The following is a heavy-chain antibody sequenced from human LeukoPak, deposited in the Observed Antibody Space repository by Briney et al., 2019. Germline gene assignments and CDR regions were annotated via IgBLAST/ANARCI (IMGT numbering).Heavy chain of an antibody. CDR3: STDRNY. J-gene: IGHJ4*02. V-gene: IGHV3-15*01. CDR1: GFTFTTAW. Sequence: AGGSLRLSCLGSGFTFTTAWMSWVRQAPGKGLEWVGRIKETTYGGTTYYAAPVRGRFTISRDDSKNTLYLQMDNLRVEDTGVYFCSTDRNYWGQGTLVVVS. CDR2: IKETTYGGTT.